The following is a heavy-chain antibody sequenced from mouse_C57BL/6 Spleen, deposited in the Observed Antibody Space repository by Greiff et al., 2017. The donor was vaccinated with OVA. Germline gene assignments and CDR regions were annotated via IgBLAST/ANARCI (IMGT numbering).Heavy chain of an antibody. CDR3: TRSGVGGYYDD. J-gene: IGHJ2*01. CDR2: IDPETGGT. Sequence: QVQLQQSGAELVRPGASVTLSCKASGYTFTDYEMHWVKQTPVHGLEWIGAIDPETGGTAYNQQFKGKAILYAANSSSTAYMEHRNVTSEDDAVNYGTRSGVGGYYDDWGKGTTRTGAS. CDR1: GYTFTDYE. D-gene: IGHD2-3*01. V-gene: IGHV1-15*01.